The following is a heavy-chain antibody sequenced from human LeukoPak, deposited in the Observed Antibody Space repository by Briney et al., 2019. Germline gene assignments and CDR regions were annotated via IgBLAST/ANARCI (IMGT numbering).Heavy chain of an antibody. CDR3: ARAYPTYGSGSV. CDR2: ISSSSSYI. CDR1: GFTFSSYS. V-gene: IGHV3-21*01. Sequence: PGGSLXXXCXAXGFTFSSYSMNWVRQAPGKGLERVSSISSSSSYIYYADSVKGRFTISRDNAKNSLYLQMNSLRAEDTAVYYCARAYPTYGSGSVWGQGTLVTVSS. D-gene: IGHD3-10*01. J-gene: IGHJ4*02.